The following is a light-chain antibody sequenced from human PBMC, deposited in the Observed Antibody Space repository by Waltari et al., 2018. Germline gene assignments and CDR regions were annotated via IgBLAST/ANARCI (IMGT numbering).Light chain of an antibody. J-gene: IGLJ2*01. CDR1: SSNTGAGYD. V-gene: IGLV1-40*01. Sequence: QSVLTQPPSVSGAPGQRVTISCTGSSSNTGAGYDVHWYPQLPGTAPNLLIYGNSNRPSGVPDRFSGSKSGTSASLAITGLQAEDEADYYCQSYDSSLSGVVFGGGTKLTVL. CDR2: GNS. CDR3: QSYDSSLSGVV.